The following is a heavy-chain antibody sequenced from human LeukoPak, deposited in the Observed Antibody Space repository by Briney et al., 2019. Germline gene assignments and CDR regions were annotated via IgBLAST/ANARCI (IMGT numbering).Heavy chain of an antibody. CDR3: ARVDTVLVSGYNWFDP. CDR1: GYTFTSYY. J-gene: IGHJ5*02. CDR2: INTNTGNP. V-gene: IGHV7-4-1*02. Sequence: ASVKVSCKASGYTFTSYYMHWVRQAPGQGLEWMGWINTNTGNPTYAQGLTGRFVFSLDTSVSTAYLQISSLKAEDTAVYYCARVDTVLVSGYNWFDPWGQGTLVTVSS. D-gene: IGHD3-9*01.